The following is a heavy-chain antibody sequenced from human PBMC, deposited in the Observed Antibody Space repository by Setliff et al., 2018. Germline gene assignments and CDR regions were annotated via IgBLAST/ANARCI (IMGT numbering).Heavy chain of an antibody. CDR2: IKPDGTEE. J-gene: IGHJ5*02. CDR1: GFTFSHFW. D-gene: IGHD1-26*01. V-gene: IGHV3-7*03. CDR3: ARDRGGATTRDL. Sequence: GSLRLSCAASGFTFSHFWMGWVRQAPGKGLEWVANIKPDGTEEYYVDSVKGRFTISRDNAKNSLYLQMNTLRAEDTAVYYCARDRGGATTRDLWGQGTLVTVS.